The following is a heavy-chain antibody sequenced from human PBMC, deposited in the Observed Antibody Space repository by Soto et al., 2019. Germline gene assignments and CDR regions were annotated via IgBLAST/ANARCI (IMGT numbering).Heavy chain of an antibody. V-gene: IGHV4-39*01. J-gene: IGHJ5*02. CDR3: ARGRGYSYGLDP. CDR1: GDSISNSRFY. Sequence: SETLSLTCSVSGDSISNSRFYWAWIRQPPGEGLEWIGSISYTGTTYYNPSLKSRVAISLDTSKNQFSLSLNFVTAADTAVYYCARGRGYSYGLDPWGQGSLVTVSS. D-gene: IGHD5-18*01. CDR2: ISYTGTT.